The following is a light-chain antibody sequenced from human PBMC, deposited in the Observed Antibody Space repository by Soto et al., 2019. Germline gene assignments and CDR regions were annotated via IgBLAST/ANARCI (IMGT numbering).Light chain of an antibody. CDR2: AAS. Sequence: DIQMTQSPSTLSASVGDRVTITCRASQGLSSYLAWYQQKPGKAPKLLIYAASTLQTGVPSRFSGSESGTDFALTITSLQAEDFATYYRQQLRMYPSTFGGGTKVDIK. V-gene: IGKV1-9*01. CDR1: QGLSSY. J-gene: IGKJ4*01. CDR3: QQLRMYPST.